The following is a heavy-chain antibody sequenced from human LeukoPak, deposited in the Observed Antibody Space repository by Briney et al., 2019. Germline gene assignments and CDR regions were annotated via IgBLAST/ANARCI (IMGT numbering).Heavy chain of an antibody. Sequence: GGSLRLSCAASGFTFSSYSMNWVRQAPGKGLEWVSSISSSSSYIYYADSVKGRFTISRDNAKNSLYLQMNSLRAEDTAVYYCARDLLKTYIVVVPAAFDPWGQGTLVIVSS. CDR3: ARDLLKTYIVVVPAAFDP. J-gene: IGHJ5*02. CDR1: GFTFSSYS. D-gene: IGHD2-2*01. CDR2: ISSSSSYI. V-gene: IGHV3-21*01.